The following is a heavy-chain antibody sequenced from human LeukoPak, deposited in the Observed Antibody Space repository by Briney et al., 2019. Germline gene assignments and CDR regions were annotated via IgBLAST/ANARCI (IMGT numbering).Heavy chain of an antibody. CDR3: ARGRIAARRAFDY. Sequence: PSETPSLTCTVSGGSISSYYWSWIRQPPGKGLEWIGYIYYSGSTNYNPSLKSRVTISVDTSKNQFSLKLSSVTAADTAVYYCARGRIAARRAFDYWGQGTLVTVSS. CDR1: GGSISSYY. CDR2: IYYSGST. J-gene: IGHJ4*02. D-gene: IGHD6-6*01. V-gene: IGHV4-59*12.